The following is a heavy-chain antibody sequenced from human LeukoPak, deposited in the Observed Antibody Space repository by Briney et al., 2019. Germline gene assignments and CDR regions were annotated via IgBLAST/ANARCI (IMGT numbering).Heavy chain of an antibody. CDR3: AMSIGANYYDSSGYSPFDF. CDR1: GFTFSSYG. D-gene: IGHD3-22*01. J-gene: IGHJ4*02. CDR2: MSGSGGST. Sequence: GGSLRLSCAASGFTFSSYGMSWVRQAPGKGLEWVSAMSGSGGSTYYADSVKGRFTISRDNSKNTLYLHMNSLRAEDTAVYYCAMSIGANYYDSSGYSPFDFWGQGTLVTVSS. V-gene: IGHV3-23*01.